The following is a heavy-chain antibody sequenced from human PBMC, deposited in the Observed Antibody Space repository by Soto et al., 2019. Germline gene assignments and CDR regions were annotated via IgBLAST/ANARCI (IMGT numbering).Heavy chain of an antibody. CDR2: INHSGST. J-gene: IGHJ4*02. CDR3: ARVYSSSPPCFFDY. V-gene: IGHV4-34*01. Sequence: PSETLSLTCAVYGGSFSGYYWSWIRQPPGKGLDWIGEINHSGSTNYNASLKSRVSISVDTSKNLFSLKVSSVTAADTAVYYCARVYSSSPPCFFDYGGQGTLVTVSS. CDR1: GGSFSGYY. D-gene: IGHD6-13*01.